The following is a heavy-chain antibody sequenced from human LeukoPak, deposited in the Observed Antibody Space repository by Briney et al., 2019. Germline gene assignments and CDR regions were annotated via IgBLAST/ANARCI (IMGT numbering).Heavy chain of an antibody. Sequence: GGSLRLSCAASGFTFSSYAMSWVRQAPGKGLEWVSATSGSGGSTYYADSVKGRFTISRDNSKNTLYLQMNSLRAEDTAVYYCAKDPSMMIVAKGRYFDYWGQGTLVTVSS. CDR2: TSGSGGST. J-gene: IGHJ4*02. CDR1: GFTFSSYA. V-gene: IGHV3-23*01. CDR3: AKDPSMMIVAKGRYFDY. D-gene: IGHD3-22*01.